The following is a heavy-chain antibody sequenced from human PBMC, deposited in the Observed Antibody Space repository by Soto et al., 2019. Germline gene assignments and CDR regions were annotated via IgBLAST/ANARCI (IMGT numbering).Heavy chain of an antibody. V-gene: IGHV4-59*01. CDR1: GGSINSYH. CDR3: ARTRGSGWYGDNWFDP. CDR2: GHYSGTT. Sequence: QVQLQESGPGLVKPSETLSLTCTVSGGSINSYHWSWIRQPPGKGLEWIGYGHYSGTTNYNPSLKSRVTMSVDMSKNQFSLKLTSVTAADTAMYYCARTRGSGWYGDNWFDPWGQGTRVTVSS. D-gene: IGHD6-19*01. J-gene: IGHJ5*02.